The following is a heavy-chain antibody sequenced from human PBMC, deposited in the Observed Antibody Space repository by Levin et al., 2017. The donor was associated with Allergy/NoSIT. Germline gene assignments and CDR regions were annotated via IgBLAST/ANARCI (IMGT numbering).Heavy chain of an antibody. Sequence: GESLKISCAASGLNFSTYAMHWVRQAPGKGLEWVSVISFDGSDQYYADSVRGRFTISRDNSKNTVYLQMNSLRPEDTGVYHCARHAMEWVIFRGYFDHWGQGILVTVSS. CDR3: ARHAMEWVIFRGYFDH. CDR1: GLNFSTYA. V-gene: IGHV3-30*04. J-gene: IGHJ4*02. D-gene: IGHD3-3*01. CDR2: ISFDGSDQ.